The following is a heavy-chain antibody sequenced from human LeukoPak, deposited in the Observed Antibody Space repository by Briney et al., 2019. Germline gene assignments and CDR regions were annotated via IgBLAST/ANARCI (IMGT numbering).Heavy chain of an antibody. CDR2: INHSGST. CDR3: ARGPNYYGSGSYNY. V-gene: IGHV4-34*01. Sequence: SETLSHTCAVYGGSFRGSYWSWIRQPPGKGLEWIGEINHSGSTNYNPSLKSRVTISVDTSKNQFSLKLSSVTAADTAVYYCARGPNYYGSGSYNYWGQGTLVTVSS. D-gene: IGHD3-10*01. CDR1: GGSFRGSY. J-gene: IGHJ4*02.